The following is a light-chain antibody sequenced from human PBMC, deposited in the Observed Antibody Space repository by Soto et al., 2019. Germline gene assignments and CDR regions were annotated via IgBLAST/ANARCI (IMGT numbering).Light chain of an antibody. CDR2: GTT. CDR3: QQYGHWPPYT. J-gene: IGKJ2*01. CDR1: QSVSRK. Sequence: EIVMTQSPATLSVSPGERVTLYCRASQSVSRKLAWYQQNPGQAHRLLIYGTTTRATGIPARFSGSGSGTEFTLTISSLQSEDFGIYYCQQYGHWPPYTFGQGTTLETK. V-gene: IGKV3-15*01.